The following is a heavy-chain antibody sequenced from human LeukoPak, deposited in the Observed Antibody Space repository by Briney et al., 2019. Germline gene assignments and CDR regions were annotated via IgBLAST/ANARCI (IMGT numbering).Heavy chain of an antibody. CDR2: IYSGGGT. CDR1: GFTVSSNY. D-gene: IGHD5/OR15-5a*01. Sequence: GGSLRLSCAASGFTVSSNYMSWVRQAPGKGLEWVSVIYSGGGTYYADSVKGRFTISRDNSKNTLYLQMNSLRAEDTAVYYCARVSLRLYYFDYWGQGTLVTVSS. J-gene: IGHJ4*02. V-gene: IGHV3-66*01. CDR3: ARVSLRLYYFDY.